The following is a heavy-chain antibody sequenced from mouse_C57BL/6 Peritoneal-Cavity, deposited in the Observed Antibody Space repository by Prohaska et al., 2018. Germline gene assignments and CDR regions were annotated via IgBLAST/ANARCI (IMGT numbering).Heavy chain of an antibody. CDR1: GYTFTSYW. CDR2: IYPSESET. CDR3: ACNYDAMDY. J-gene: IGHJ4*01. Sequence: QVQLQQPGAELVRPGSSVKLSCKASGYTFTSYWMDWVKQRPGQGLEWIGNIYPSESETHYNQKFKDKATWTVDKSSSTAYMQLSSLTSEDSAVYYCACNYDAMDYWGQGTSVTVSS. D-gene: IGHD2-1*01. V-gene: IGHV1-61*01.